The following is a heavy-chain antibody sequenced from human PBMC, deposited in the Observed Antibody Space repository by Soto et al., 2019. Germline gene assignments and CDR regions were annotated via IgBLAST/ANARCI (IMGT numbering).Heavy chain of an antibody. CDR3: ARWVGGSMYDNSGKYDS. CDR1: GFTFSGSG. V-gene: IGHV3-30*03. Sequence: QVQRVESGGGVVQPGGSLRLTCAASGFTFSGSGMHWIRQAPGKGLEWVALVSYDGTRKYYTDSVRGRFTISRDNSENTLSLQMNSLRTEDTAVYYCARWVGGSMYDNSGKYDSWGQGTLVIVS. J-gene: IGHJ5*01. D-gene: IGHD3-22*01. CDR2: VSYDGTRK.